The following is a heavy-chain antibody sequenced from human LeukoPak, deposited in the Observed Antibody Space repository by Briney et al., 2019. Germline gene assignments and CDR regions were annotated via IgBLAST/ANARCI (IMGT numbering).Heavy chain of an antibody. V-gene: IGHV3-33*06. CDR3: AKEHDYGDYEYAFDI. J-gene: IGHJ3*02. Sequence: GTSLRLSCAASGFTFNSYDLHWVRQAPGKGLEWVAAIWYDGSNKYYADSVKGRFTISKDNSRNMLYLQMNSLRAEDTAVYYCAKEHDYGDYEYAFDIWGQGTMVTVSS. D-gene: IGHD4-17*01. CDR2: IWYDGSNK. CDR1: GFTFNSYD.